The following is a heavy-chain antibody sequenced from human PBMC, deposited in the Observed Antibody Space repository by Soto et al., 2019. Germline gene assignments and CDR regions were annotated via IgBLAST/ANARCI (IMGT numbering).Heavy chain of an antibody. CDR2: ISSSSSYI. CDR1: GFTFSSYS. J-gene: IGHJ5*02. CDR3: ARVTYCSSASCSTGWFDP. V-gene: IGHV3-21*01. D-gene: IGHD2-2*01. Sequence: GGSLRLSCAASGFTFSSYSMNWVRQAPGKGLEWVSSISSSSSYIYYADSVKGRFTISRDNAKNSLYLQMNSLRAEDTAVYYCARVTYCSSASCSTGWFDPWGQGTLVTVSS.